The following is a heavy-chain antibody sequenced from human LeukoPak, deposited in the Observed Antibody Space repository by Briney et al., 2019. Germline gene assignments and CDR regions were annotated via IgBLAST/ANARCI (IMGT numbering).Heavy chain of an antibody. D-gene: IGHD5-18*01. J-gene: IGHJ4*02. CDR3: ARDSGDPAMVESFDY. CDR2: IWYDGSNK. Sequence: GGSLRLSCAASGFTFSSYGMHWVRQAPGKGLEWVAVIWYDGSNKYYADSVKGRFTISRDNSKNTLYLPMNSLRAEDTAVYYCARDSGDPAMVESFDYWGQGTLVTVSS. CDR1: GFTFSSYG. V-gene: IGHV3-33*01.